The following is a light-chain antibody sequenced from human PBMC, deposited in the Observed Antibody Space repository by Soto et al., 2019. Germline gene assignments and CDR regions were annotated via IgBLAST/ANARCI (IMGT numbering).Light chain of an antibody. CDR1: QSISFY. Sequence: DIQMTQSPSSLSASVGDRVTITCRASQSISFYLNWYQRKPGKAPKVLIYAASNLQSGVPSRFSGSGSGTDFTLTISSLQPEDFATYSCQQSYSAPITFGQGTRLEIK. V-gene: IGKV1-39*01. J-gene: IGKJ5*01. CDR2: AAS. CDR3: QQSYSAPIT.